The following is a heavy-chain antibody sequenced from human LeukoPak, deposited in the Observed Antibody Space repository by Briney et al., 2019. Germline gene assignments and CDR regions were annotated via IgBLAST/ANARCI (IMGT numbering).Heavy chain of an antibody. CDR1: GFTFSSYW. Sequence: GSLSLSCAASGFTFSSYWMSWVRQAPGKGLEWVANIKQDGSEKYYVDSVKGRFTISRENAKNSLYLQMNSLRAEDTAVYYCAREDQPDYYDSSGYYFDYWGQGTLVTVSS. CDR3: AREDQPDYYDSSGYYFDY. D-gene: IGHD3-22*01. J-gene: IGHJ4*02. V-gene: IGHV3-7*01. CDR2: IKQDGSEK.